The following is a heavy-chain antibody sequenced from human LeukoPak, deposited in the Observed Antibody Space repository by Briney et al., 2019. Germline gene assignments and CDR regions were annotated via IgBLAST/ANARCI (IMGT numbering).Heavy chain of an antibody. CDR3: AKDSAFYYIDV. J-gene: IGHJ6*03. D-gene: IGHD3-10*01. CDR1: GFTFNNYG. Sequence: HSGGSLRLSCAASGFTFNNYGMHWVRQAPGKGLEWVAFIRYNGNNQYYADSVKGRCTISRDNSKNTLYLQMNSLKGDDTAVYYCAKDSAFYYIDVWGKGTTVIISS. CDR2: IRYNGNNQ. V-gene: IGHV3-30*02.